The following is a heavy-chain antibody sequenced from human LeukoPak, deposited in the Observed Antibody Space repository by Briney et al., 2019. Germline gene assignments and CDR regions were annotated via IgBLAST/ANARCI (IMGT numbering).Heavy chain of an antibody. J-gene: IGHJ4*02. CDR1: GFTFSTYW. V-gene: IGHV3-7*01. D-gene: IGHD2-2*01. CDR3: ARVRCSSNSCFPDY. Sequence: GGSLRLSCAASGFTFSTYWMSWVRQAPGKGLEWVAIIKQDGSDKYYVDSVKGRFTIPRDNAKNSLFLQMNSLRAEDTAVYYCARVRCSSNSCFPDYWGQGTLVTVSS. CDR2: IKQDGSDK.